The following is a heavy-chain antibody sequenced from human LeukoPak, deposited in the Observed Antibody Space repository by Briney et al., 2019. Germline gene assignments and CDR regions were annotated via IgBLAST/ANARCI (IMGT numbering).Heavy chain of an antibody. D-gene: IGHD2-15*01. Sequence: GGSLRLSCTASGFTFGDYAVSWVRQAPGKGLEWVGFIRSKAYGETTEYTASVKGRFTISRDDSKSIAYLQMNSLKTEDTAVYYCSRGAVVVLRYYFDYWGQGTLVTVSS. CDR3: SRGAVVVLRYYFDY. J-gene: IGHJ4*02. CDR2: IRSKAYGETT. V-gene: IGHV3-49*04. CDR1: GFTFGDYA.